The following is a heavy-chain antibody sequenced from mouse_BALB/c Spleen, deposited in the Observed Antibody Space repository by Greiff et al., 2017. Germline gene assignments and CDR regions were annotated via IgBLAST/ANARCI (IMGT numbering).Heavy chain of an antibody. CDR1: GFNIKDTY. V-gene: IGHV14-3*02. Sequence: EVKLQQSGAELVKPGASVKLSCTASGFNIKDTYMHWVKQRPEQGLEWIGRIDPANGNTKYDPKFQGKATITADTSSNTAYLQLSSLTSEDTAVYYCARRDGPDGDYWGQGTTLTVSS. J-gene: IGHJ2*01. CDR2: IDPANGNT. CDR3: ARRDGPDGDY. D-gene: IGHD2-3*01.